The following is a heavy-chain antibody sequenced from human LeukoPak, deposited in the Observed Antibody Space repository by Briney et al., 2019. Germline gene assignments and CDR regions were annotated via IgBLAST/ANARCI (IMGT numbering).Heavy chain of an antibody. CDR1: GFTFSSYW. D-gene: IGHD3-16*02. CDR2: INSDGSST. J-gene: IGHJ4*02. CDR3: SLTSMITFGGVIVQSFDY. V-gene: IGHV3-74*01. Sequence: GGSLRLSCAASGFTFSSYWMHWVRQAPGKGLVWVSRINSDGSSTSYADSVKGRFTISRDNSKNTLYLQMNSLRAEDTAVYYCSLTSMITFGGVIVQSFDYWGQGTLVTVSS.